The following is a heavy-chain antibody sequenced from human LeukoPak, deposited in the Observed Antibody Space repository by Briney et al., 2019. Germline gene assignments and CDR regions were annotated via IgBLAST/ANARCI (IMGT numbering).Heavy chain of an antibody. V-gene: IGHV3-30*02. J-gene: IGHJ1*01. D-gene: IGHD6-19*01. CDR3: TRNSGWYGLS. CDR2: IRYDGSNK. CDR1: GFTFSSYG. Sequence: GGSLRLSCAASGFTFSSYGMHWVRQAPGKGLEWVAFIRYDGSNKYYADSVKGRFTISRDNSKNTLYLHLNSLRGEDTAVYYCTRNSGWYGLSWGQGTLVTVSS.